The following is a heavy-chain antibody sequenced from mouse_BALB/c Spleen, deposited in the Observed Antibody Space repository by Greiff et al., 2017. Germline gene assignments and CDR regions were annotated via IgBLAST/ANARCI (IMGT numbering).Heavy chain of an antibody. CDR3: NARGGNYDYMDY. CDR2: IDPENGDT. Sequence: VQLQQSGAELVRSGASVKLSCTASGFNIKDYYMHWVKQRPEQGLEWIGWIDPENGDTEYAPKFQGKATMTADTSSNTAYLQLSSLTSEDTAVFYCNARGGNYDYMDYWGQGTTLTVSS. V-gene: IGHV14-4*02. J-gene: IGHJ2*01. D-gene: IGHD2-1*01. CDR1: GFNIKDYY.